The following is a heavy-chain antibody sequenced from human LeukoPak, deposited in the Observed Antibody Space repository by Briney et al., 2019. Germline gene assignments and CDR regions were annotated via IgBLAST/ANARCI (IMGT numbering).Heavy chain of an antibody. Sequence: PSETLSLTCAVYGGSLSGYYWSWIRQPPGKGLEWIGEINHSGSTNYNPSLKSRVTISVDTSKNQFSLKLSSVTAADTAVYYCARIPSSGYYLLWFDPWGQGTLVTVSS. V-gene: IGHV4-34*01. CDR1: GGSLSGYY. CDR3: ARIPSSGYYLLWFDP. CDR2: INHSGST. D-gene: IGHD3-22*01. J-gene: IGHJ5*02.